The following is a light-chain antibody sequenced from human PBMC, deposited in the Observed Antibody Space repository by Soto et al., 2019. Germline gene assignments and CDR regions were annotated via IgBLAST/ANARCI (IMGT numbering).Light chain of an antibody. CDR1: QSISDT. J-gene: IGKJ1*01. V-gene: IGKV3-15*01. Sequence: EKLLRQSPATLPLSQGGRATLSCGASQSISDTLAWYQQKPGQAPRLLIHGASTRATGFPARFSGSGSGTDFTLTISSLQSEDFAVYYCQQYNNWPWTFGQGTKVDI. CDR3: QQYNNWPWT. CDR2: GAS.